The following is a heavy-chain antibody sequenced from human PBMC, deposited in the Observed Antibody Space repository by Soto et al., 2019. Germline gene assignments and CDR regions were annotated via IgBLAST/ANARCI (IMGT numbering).Heavy chain of an antibody. V-gene: IGHV1-69*02. D-gene: IGHD5-12*01. Sequence: QVQLVQSRAEVRKPGSSVKVSCQASGGTFSNSTVTWVRQAPGQGLEWMGRLIPILGLANYAQKFLGRLTITADKSTTTAYMELRSLRSEDTAIYYCARFKLGDDYWGQGTLVTVSS. J-gene: IGHJ4*02. CDR3: ARFKLGDDY. CDR1: GGTFSNST. CDR2: LIPILGLA.